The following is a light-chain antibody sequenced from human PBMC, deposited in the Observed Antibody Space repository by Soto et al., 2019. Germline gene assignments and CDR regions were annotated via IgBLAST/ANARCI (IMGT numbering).Light chain of an antibody. CDR1: QSVTTN. CDR3: QQYNNWPPWT. Sequence: EVVMTQSPATLSVSPGERATLSCRASQSVTTNMAWYQQKPGQAPRLLIYGASTRATGIPARFSGSGSGTDFTLTISSLQSEDFVVYYCQQYNNWPPWTFGQGTKVEIK. CDR2: GAS. V-gene: IGKV3-15*01. J-gene: IGKJ1*01.